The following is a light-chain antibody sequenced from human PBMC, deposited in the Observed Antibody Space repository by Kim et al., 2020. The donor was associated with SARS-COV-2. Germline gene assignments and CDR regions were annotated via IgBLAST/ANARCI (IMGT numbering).Light chain of an antibody. CDR2: DAS. CDR3: QQYGNLPL. CDR1: QDISND. J-gene: IGKJ4*01. Sequence: SASVGDRVTITCQASQDISNDLNWYQQKPGKAPKLLIYDASNLETGVPSRFSGSGSGTDFTFTISSLQPEDIATYYCQQYGNLPLFGGGTKVDIK. V-gene: IGKV1-33*01.